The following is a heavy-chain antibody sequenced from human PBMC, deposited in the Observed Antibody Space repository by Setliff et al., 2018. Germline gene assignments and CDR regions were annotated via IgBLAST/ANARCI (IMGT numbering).Heavy chain of an antibody. CDR2: MNPNSGNT. CDR3: ATSPKKVTGSDYYNYYMDV. V-gene: IGHV1-8*01. CDR1: GYTFTRYA. Sequence: ASVKVSCKASGYTFTRYAMNWVRQAPGQGLEWMGWMNPNSGNTGYAQKFQGRVTMTRNTSISTAYMELSSLRSEDTAVYYCATSPKKVTGSDYYNYYMDVWGKGTTVTVSS. D-gene: IGHD3-9*01. J-gene: IGHJ6*03.